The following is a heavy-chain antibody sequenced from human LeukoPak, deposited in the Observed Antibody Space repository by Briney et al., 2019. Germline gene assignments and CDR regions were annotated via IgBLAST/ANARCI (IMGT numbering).Heavy chain of an antibody. Sequence: SETLSLTCTVSGYSISSGYYWGWIRQPPGKGLEWIGSIYYSGSTYYNPSLKSRVTISVDTSKNQFSLKLSSVTAADTAVYYCARGAPTVTTTAAGGAFDIWGQGTMVTVSS. CDR3: ARGAPTVTTTAAGGAFDI. CDR2: IYYSGST. V-gene: IGHV4-38-2*02. J-gene: IGHJ3*02. D-gene: IGHD4-17*01. CDR1: GYSISSGYY.